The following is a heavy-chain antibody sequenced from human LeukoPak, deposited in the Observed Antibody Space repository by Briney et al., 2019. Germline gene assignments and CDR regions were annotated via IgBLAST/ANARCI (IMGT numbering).Heavy chain of an antibody. CDR1: GGSISSYY. CDR2: MYYSGST. Sequence: SETLSLTCSVSGGSISSYYWSWIRQPPGKGLEWIGYMYYSGSTNYNPSLKSRVTISVDTSKNQFSLKLSSVTAADTAVYYCATEYCSSSTCRFEYWGQGTLVTVSS. CDR3: ATEYCSSSTCRFEY. D-gene: IGHD2-2*01. J-gene: IGHJ4*02. V-gene: IGHV4-59*08.